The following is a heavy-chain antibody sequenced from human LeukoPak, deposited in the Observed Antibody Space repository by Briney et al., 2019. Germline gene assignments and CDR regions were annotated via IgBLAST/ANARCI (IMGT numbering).Heavy chain of an antibody. CDR1: GGTFSSYA. CDR3: ATRAWEGWFDP. V-gene: IGHV1-69*13. D-gene: IGHD1-26*01. J-gene: IGHJ5*02. Sequence: ASVKVSCKASGGTFSSYAISWVRQAPGQGLEWMGGIIPIFGTAKYAQKFQGRVTITADESTSTAYMELSSLRSEDTAVYYCATRAWEGWFDPWGQGTLVTVSS. CDR2: IIPIFGTA.